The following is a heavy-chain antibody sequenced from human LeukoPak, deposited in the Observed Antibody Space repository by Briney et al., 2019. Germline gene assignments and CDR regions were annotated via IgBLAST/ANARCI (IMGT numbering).Heavy chain of an antibody. Sequence: ASVKVSCKASGYTFTSYGISWVRQAPGQGLEWMGWISAYNGNTNYAQKLQGRVTITTDTSTSTAYMELRSLRSDDTAVYYCARVGGGYYDSSGYYHDAFDIWGQGTMVTVSS. J-gene: IGHJ3*02. D-gene: IGHD3-22*01. CDR1: GYTFTSYG. CDR3: ARVGGGYYDSSGYYHDAFDI. V-gene: IGHV1-18*01. CDR2: ISAYNGNT.